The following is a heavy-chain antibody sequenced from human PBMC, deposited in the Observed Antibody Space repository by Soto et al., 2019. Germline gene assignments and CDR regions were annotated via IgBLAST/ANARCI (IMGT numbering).Heavy chain of an antibody. J-gene: IGHJ4*02. CDR3: AGEGFGGYGDYFDY. Sequence: QVQLVESGGGLVKPGGSLRLSCAASGYTFSDYYMNWIRQAPGKGLEWVSYISRSGSTISYADSVKGRFTIARDNAKSALYLQINILRAEDTAVYYCAGEGFGGYGDYFDYWGQGTLVTVSS. CDR1: GYTFSDYY. CDR2: ISRSGSTI. D-gene: IGHD4-17*01. V-gene: IGHV3-11*01.